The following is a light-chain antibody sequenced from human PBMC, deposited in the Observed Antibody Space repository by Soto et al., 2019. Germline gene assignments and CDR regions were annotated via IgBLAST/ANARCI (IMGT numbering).Light chain of an antibody. CDR3: QQYYSPPFT. J-gene: IGKJ4*01. Sequence: DIVMTQSPDSLAVSLGERATINCKSSQSVLYSSNNKNYLAWYQQKPGQPPKLLIYWASTRESGVPDRFSGSGSGADFTLTISSLQAEDVAVYYRQQYYSPPFTFGGGTKVEIK. CDR2: WAS. CDR1: QSVLYSSNNKNY. V-gene: IGKV4-1*01.